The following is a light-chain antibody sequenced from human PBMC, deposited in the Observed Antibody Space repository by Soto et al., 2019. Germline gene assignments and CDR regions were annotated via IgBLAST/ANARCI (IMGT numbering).Light chain of an antibody. Sequence: EIVMTQAPATLSVSTGERATLSCRASQSVSSNLAWYQQKPGQDPRLLIYGASTRSTGIPARFSGSGSGTEFTLIISSPQSEELAVYYCQQYNSWPPLTFGGGTKVEIK. V-gene: IGKV3-15*01. CDR2: GAS. CDR1: QSVSSN. CDR3: QQYNSWPPLT. J-gene: IGKJ4*01.